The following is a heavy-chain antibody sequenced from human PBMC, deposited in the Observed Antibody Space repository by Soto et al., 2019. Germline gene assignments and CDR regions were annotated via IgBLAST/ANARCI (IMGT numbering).Heavy chain of an antibody. V-gene: IGHV4-4*02. CDR2: IYHSGNT. CDR1: GGSISSSNW. D-gene: IGHD3-10*01. Sequence: SETLSLTCAVSGGSISSSNWWSWVRQPPGKGLEWIGEIYHSGNTNYNPSLKSRVTMAVDKSRNQFSLKLSSVTAADTAVYYCARRWGEGRVDYWGQGTLVTV. CDR3: ARRWGEGRVDY. J-gene: IGHJ4*02.